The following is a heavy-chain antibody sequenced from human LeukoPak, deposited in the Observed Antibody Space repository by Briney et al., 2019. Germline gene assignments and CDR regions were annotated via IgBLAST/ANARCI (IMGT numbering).Heavy chain of an antibody. CDR3: TTDRYYDNSELQFQH. CDR1: GFALNNAW. D-gene: IGHD3-22*01. Sequence: GGSLRLSCAASGFALNNAWVSWVRQAPGKGLEWLGRIKRETDGGTIDYAAPVKGRFTISRDDSRNTLYLQMDSLKIEDTAVYYCTTDRYYDNSELQFQHWGQGTLVTVSS. V-gene: IGHV3-15*01. J-gene: IGHJ1*01. CDR2: IKRETDGGTI.